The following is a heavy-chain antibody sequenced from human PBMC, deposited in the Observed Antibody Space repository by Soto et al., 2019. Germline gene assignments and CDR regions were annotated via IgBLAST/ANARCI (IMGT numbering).Heavy chain of an antibody. V-gene: IGHV4-31*03. CDR3: ARDLMGYCSGGSCYEAFDI. CDR2: IYYSGST. CDR1: GGSISSGGYY. D-gene: IGHD2-15*01. J-gene: IGHJ3*02. Sequence: QVQLQESGPGLVKPSQTLSLTCTVSGGSISSGGYYWSWIRQHPGKGLERIGYIYYSGSTYYNPSLKSRVTISVDTSKNQFSLKLSSVTAADTAVYYCARDLMGYCSGGSCYEAFDIWGQGTMVTVSS.